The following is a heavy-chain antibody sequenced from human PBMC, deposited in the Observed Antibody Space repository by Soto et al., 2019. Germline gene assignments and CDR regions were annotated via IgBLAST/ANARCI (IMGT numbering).Heavy chain of an antibody. CDR2: ISGSGGST. CDR3: AKAKPYIAVAGNYFDY. Sequence: GGSLRLSCAASGFTFSSYAMSWVRQAPGKGLEWVSAISGSGGSTYYADSVKGRFTISRDSSKNTLYLQMNSLRAEDTAVYYCAKAKPYIAVAGNYFDYWGQGTLVTVSS. V-gene: IGHV3-23*01. CDR1: GFTFSSYA. D-gene: IGHD6-19*01. J-gene: IGHJ4*02.